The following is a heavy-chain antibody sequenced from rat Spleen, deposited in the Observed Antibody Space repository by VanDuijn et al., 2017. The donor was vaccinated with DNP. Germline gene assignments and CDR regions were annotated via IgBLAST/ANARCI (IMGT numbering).Heavy chain of an antibody. CDR1: RFTFSNYG. V-gene: IGHV5S13*01. D-gene: IGHD1-1*01. CDR3: ATVVTLYWYFDF. CDR2: ISSGGGNT. J-gene: IGHJ1*01. Sequence: EVQLVESGGGLVQPGRSLKLSCAASRFTFSNYGMAWVRQAPTKGLEWVASISSGGGNTYYREFVKGRFTISRDNAENTVYLQMDSLRSEDTATYYCATVVTLYWYFDFWGPGTMVTVSS.